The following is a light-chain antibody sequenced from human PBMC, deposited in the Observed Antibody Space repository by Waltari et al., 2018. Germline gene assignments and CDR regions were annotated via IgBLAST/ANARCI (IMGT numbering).Light chain of an antibody. V-gene: IGLV3-25*03. J-gene: IGLJ3*02. CDR2: KET. CDR3: LAADSSGTSKV. Sequence: YQERPGRAPVLEMGKETQRASGIPGGFPGSSSGTTVTMTISGVQAEDEADYYCLAADSSGTSKVFGGGTKLTVL.